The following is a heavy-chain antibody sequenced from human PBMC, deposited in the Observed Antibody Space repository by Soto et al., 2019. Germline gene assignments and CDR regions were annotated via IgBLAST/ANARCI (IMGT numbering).Heavy chain of an antibody. Sequence: SETLSLTCAVSGCSMSSSDYYLGWIRQPPGKGLEWIGSIYYSGSTYYNPSLQSRVAISVDTSKNQFSLKLKSVTAADTAIYYCARRTVNIRTFYSGLKTHCFDYWGQGAPVTVSS. CDR1: GCSMSSSDYY. CDR2: IYYSGST. V-gene: IGHV4-39*01. D-gene: IGHD6-19*01. J-gene: IGHJ4*02. CDR3: ARRTVNIRTFYSGLKTHCFDY.